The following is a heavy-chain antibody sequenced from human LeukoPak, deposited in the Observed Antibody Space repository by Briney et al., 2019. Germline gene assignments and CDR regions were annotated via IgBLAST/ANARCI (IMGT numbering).Heavy chain of an antibody. J-gene: IGHJ4*02. CDR1: GGSFSGYY. CDR3: AREIAVAGTSFWDY. Sequence: PETLSLTCAVYGGSFSGYYWSWIRQPPGKGLEWIGEINHSGSTNYNPSLKSRVTISVDTSKNQFSLKLSSVTAADTAVYYCAREIAVAGTSFWDYWGQGTLVTVSS. V-gene: IGHV4-34*01. CDR2: INHSGST. D-gene: IGHD6-19*01.